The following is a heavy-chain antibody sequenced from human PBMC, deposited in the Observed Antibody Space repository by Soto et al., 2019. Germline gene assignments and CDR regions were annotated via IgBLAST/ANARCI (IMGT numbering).Heavy chain of an antibody. CDR2: IYPADSDT. V-gene: IGHV5-51*01. D-gene: IGHD5-18*01. J-gene: IGHJ3*01. Sequence: PGESLKISCEASGYNFKNLWIGWVRQMPGKGLECMGIIYPADSDTRYSPSFQGQVTISADKSISTAYLQWNSLKASDTAIYYCARSREYSFGYKSPFDVWGQGTTVTVSS. CDR3: ARSREYSFGYKSPFDV. CDR1: GYNFKNLW.